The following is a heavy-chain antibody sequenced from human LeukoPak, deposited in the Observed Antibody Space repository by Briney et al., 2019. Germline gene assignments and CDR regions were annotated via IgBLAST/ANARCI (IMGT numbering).Heavy chain of an antibody. CDR2: IYPDESNL. J-gene: IGHJ4*02. CDR1: GYSFPTYW. Sequence: GESLKISCKGSGYSFPTYWIAWVRQMPGKGLEWMGIIYPDESNLRYSPSFQGQVTISADKSISTAYLQWSGLKASDTAMYYCARPPSRGYSSSFEYWGQGTLVTVSS. CDR3: ARPPSRGYSSSFEY. D-gene: IGHD2-2*03. V-gene: IGHV5-51*01.